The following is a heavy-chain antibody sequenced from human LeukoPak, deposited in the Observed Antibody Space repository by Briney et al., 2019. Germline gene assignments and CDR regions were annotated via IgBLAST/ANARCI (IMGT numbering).Heavy chain of an antibody. Sequence: SETLSLTCAVYGGSFSGYYWSWIRQPPGKGLEWIGEINHSGSTNYNPSLKSRVTMSVDTSKNQFSLQLSSVTAADTGVYYCARDGNPWNLDVWGRGTLVTVSS. V-gene: IGHV4-34*01. CDR1: GGSFSGYY. D-gene: IGHD1-14*01. J-gene: IGHJ2*01. CDR3: ARDGNPWNLDV. CDR2: INHSGST.